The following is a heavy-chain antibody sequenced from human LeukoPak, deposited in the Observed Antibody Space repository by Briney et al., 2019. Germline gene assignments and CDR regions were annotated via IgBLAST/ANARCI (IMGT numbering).Heavy chain of an antibody. V-gene: IGHV3-23*01. CDR2: ISGTGVTT. CDR3: ARDITSYDYVWGSYRPPQFFDY. D-gene: IGHD3-16*02. J-gene: IGHJ4*02. Sequence: GGSLRLSCAASGYAFSSYAMSWVRQAPGKGLEWVSAISGTGVTTYYADSVKGRFTISRDNAKNSLYLQMNSLRAEDTAVYYCARDITSYDYVWGSYRPPQFFDYWGQGTLVTVSS. CDR1: GYAFSSYA.